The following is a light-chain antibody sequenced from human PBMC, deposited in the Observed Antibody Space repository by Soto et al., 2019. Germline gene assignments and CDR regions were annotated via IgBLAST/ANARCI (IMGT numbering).Light chain of an antibody. CDR2: GAS. J-gene: IGKJ4*01. CDR1: QSVSSSY. CDR3: QQYGSSPRLT. V-gene: IGKV3-20*01. Sequence: EIVLTQSPGTLSLSPGERATLSCRASQSVSSSYLAWYQQKPGQAPRLLIYGASSRATGIPDRFSGSGSGQDFTLTISRLEPEDFAVYYCQQYGSSPRLTFGGGTKVEIK.